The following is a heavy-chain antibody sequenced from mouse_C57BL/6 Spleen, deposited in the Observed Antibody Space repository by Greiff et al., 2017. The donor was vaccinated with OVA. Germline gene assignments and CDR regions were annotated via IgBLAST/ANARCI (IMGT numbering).Heavy chain of an antibody. CDR3: ARSYGSKFDY. CDR2: IHPNSGST. D-gene: IGHD1-1*01. V-gene: IGHV1-64*01. CDR1: GYTFTSYW. J-gene: IGHJ2*01. Sequence: VQGVESGAELVKPGASVKLSCKASGYTFTSYWMHWVKQRPGQGLEWIGMIHPNSGSTNYNEKFKSKATLTVDKSSSTAYMQLSSLTSEDSAVYYCARSYGSKFDYWGQGTTLTVSS.